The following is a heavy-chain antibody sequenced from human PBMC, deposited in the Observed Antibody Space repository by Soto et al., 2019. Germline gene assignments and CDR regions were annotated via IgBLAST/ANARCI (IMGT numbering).Heavy chain of an antibody. V-gene: IGHV3-30-3*01. CDR3: ARDGLPYYYDSSGRFDY. D-gene: IGHD3-22*01. J-gene: IGHJ4*02. CDR2: ISYDGSNK. Sequence: GSLRLSCAASGFTFSSYAMHWVRQAPGKGLEWVAVISYDGSNKYYADSVKGRFTISRDNSKNTLYLQMNSLRAEDTAVYYCARDGLPYYYDSSGRFDYWGQGTLVTVSS. CDR1: GFTFSSYA.